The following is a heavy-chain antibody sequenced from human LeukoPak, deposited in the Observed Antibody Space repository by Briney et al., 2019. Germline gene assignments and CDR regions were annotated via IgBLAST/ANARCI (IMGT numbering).Heavy chain of an antibody. D-gene: IGHD6-13*01. J-gene: IGHJ3*02. V-gene: IGHV4-59*01. Sequence: SETPSLTCTVSGGSISSYYWSWIRQPPGKGLEWIGYIYYSGSTNYNPSLKSRVTISVDTSKNQFSLKLSSVTAADTAVYYCARDLAAARHDAFDIWGQGTMVTVSS. CDR1: GGSISSYY. CDR2: IYYSGST. CDR3: ARDLAAARHDAFDI.